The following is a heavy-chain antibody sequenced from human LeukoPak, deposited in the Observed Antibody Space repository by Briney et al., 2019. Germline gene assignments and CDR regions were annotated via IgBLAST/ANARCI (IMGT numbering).Heavy chain of an antibody. J-gene: IGHJ3*02. CDR2: IYSGGDT. D-gene: IGHD4-17*01. Sequence: GGSLRLSCAASGFTVASNYMNWLRQAPGKGLEWVSVIYSGGDTDYADSVKGRFTISRDNSKNTVFLEMNSLRAEDTAVYYCARDTADYGDSDAFDIWGQGTMVTVSS. V-gene: IGHV3-66*01. CDR3: ARDTADYGDSDAFDI. CDR1: GFTVASNY.